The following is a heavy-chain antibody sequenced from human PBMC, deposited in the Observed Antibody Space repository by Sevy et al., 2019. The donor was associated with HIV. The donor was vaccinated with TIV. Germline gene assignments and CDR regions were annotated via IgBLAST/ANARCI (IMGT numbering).Heavy chain of an antibody. V-gene: IGHV3-9*01. J-gene: IGHJ4*02. Sequence: GGSLRLSCAASGFTFDDFAMHWVRQVPGKGLEWVSGLNLDSGSLAYADSVKGRFTISRDNAKNALFLQMNSLRAEDTGLHYCAKDIGATGIAVVANWGQGIQVTVSS. D-gene: IGHD6-19*01. CDR2: LNLDSGSL. CDR3: AKDIGATGIAVVAN. CDR1: GFTFDDFA.